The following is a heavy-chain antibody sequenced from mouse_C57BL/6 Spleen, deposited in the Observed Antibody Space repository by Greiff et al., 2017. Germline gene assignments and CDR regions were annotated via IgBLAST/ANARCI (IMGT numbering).Heavy chain of an antibody. D-gene: IGHD2-5*01. Sequence: QVQLQQPGTELVKPGASVKLSCKASGYTFTSYWMHWVKQRPGQGLEWIGNINPSNGGTNYNEKFKSKATLTVDKSSSTAYMQLSSLTSEDSAVYYCARGGSTIVTTRGFAYWGQGTLVTVSA. CDR3: ARGGSTIVTTRGFAY. CDR1: GYTFTSYW. J-gene: IGHJ3*01. V-gene: IGHV1-53*01. CDR2: INPSNGGT.